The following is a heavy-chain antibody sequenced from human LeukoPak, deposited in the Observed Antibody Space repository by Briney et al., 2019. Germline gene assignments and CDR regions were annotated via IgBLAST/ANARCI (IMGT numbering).Heavy chain of an antibody. D-gene: IGHD3-22*01. CDR3: ARGSANYYDSSGYYYLSLDY. CDR2: ISSEGSNK. CDR1: GFIFSSYA. J-gene: IGHJ4*02. V-gene: IGHV3-30*04. Sequence: GESLRLSCAASGFIFSSYAMHWVRQAPGKGLEWVALISSEGSNKYYADSVKGRFTISRDNSKNTLYLQMNSLRAEDTTVYYCARGSANYYDSSGYYYLSLDYWGQGTLVTVSS.